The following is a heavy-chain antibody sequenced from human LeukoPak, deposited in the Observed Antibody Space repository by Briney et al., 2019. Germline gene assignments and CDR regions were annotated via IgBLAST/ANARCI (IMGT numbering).Heavy chain of an antibody. CDR2: IYYSGST. J-gene: IGHJ3*02. V-gene: IGHV4-59*11. Sequence: KPSETLSLTCTVSSGSISSHYWSWIRQPPGKGLEWIGYIYYSGSTNYNPSLKSRVTISVDTSKNQFSLKLSSVTAADTAVYYCARAGSGYYLGAFGIWGQGTMVTVSS. CDR3: ARAGSGYYLGAFGI. CDR1: SGSISSHY. D-gene: IGHD3-22*01.